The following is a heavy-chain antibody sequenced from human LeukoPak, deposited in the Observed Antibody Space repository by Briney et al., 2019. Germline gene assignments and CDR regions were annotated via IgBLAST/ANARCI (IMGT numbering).Heavy chain of an antibody. V-gene: IGHV4-59*08. D-gene: IGHD3-10*01. CDR1: GTFFSSYF. Sequence: MPSETLSLTCTVSGTFFSSYFWGCIRQPPGKGLEWIAYIHYNGDTNYNPSLKSRVTISVGPSRNQFSLQLSSVTAADTAVYYCARHITGSGSAFDHWGRGTLVAVSS. J-gene: IGHJ2*01. CDR3: ARHITGSGSAFDH. CDR2: IHYNGDT.